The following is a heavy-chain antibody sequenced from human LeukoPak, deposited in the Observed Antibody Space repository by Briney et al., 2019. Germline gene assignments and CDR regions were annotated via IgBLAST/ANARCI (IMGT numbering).Heavy chain of an antibody. CDR2: INPSGGST. V-gene: IGHV1-46*01. J-gene: IGHJ6*02. CDR3: ARDRSDFWSGYLTARYYYYGMDV. D-gene: IGHD3-3*01. CDR1: GYTFTSYY. Sequence: ASVKVSCKASGYTFTSYYMHWVRQAPGQGLEWMGIINPSGGSTSYAQKFQGRVTTTRDTSTSTVYMELSSLRSEDTAVYYCARDRSDFWSGYLTARYYYYGMDVWGQGTTVTVSS.